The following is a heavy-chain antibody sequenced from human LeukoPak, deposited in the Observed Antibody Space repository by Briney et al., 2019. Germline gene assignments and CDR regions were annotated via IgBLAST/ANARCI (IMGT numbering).Heavy chain of an antibody. CDR1: GGSFSGYY. CDR3: ARRYGSGSYAPPINWFDP. D-gene: IGHD3-10*01. V-gene: IGHV4-34*01. CDR2: INHSGST. Sequence: SETLSLTCAVYGGSFSGYYWSWICQPPGKGLEWIGEINHSGSTNYNPSLKSRVTISVDTSKNQFSLKLSSVTAADTAVYYCARRYGSGSYAPPINWFDPWGQGTLVTVSS. J-gene: IGHJ5*02.